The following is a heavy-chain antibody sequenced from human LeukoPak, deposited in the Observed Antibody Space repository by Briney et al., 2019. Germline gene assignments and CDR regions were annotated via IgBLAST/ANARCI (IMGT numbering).Heavy chain of an antibody. J-gene: IGHJ6*02. V-gene: IGHV4-34*01. CDR3: ARGPPHITIFGVVSVLNYYGMDV. CDR2: INHSGST. CDR1: GGSFSGYY. Sequence: SETLSLTCAVYGGSFSGYYWRWIRQPPGKGLEWIGEINHSGSTNYNPSLKSRVTISVDTSKNQFSLKLSSVTAADTAVYYCARGPPHITIFGVVSVLNYYGMDVWGQGTTVTVSS. D-gene: IGHD3-3*01.